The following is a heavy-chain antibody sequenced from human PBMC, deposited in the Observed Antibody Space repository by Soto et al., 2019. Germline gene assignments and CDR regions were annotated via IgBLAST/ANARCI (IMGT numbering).Heavy chain of an antibody. D-gene: IGHD3-16*01. CDR3: AHIPNYYQYDWFDP. CDR2: IYWDDDK. CDR1: GFSLPTRGVG. J-gene: IGHJ5*02. V-gene: IGHV2-5*02. Sequence: KESGPTLVKPTQTLTLTSTCSGFSLPTRGVGVGCIRQPPGKALECLALIYWDDDKRYSPSLQSRLSITKDTSKNQVVLTMTNVDPVDTATYYCAHIPNYYQYDWFDPWGQGTLVSVSS.